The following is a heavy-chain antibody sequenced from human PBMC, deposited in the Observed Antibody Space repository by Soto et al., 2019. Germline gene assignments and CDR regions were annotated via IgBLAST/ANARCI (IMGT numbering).Heavy chain of an antibody. Sequence: QVHLGQSGAEVKKPGDSVQGSCKGSGYAFTTYGITWVRQAPGQGLEWMGWISAHNGNTNYAKKLQGRVTVTRDTSTSTAYMELRSLRSDDTAVYYCARGRYGDSWGQGALVTVSS. CDR3: ARGRYGDS. D-gene: IGHD1-1*01. CDR2: ISAHNGNT. CDR1: GYAFTTYG. V-gene: IGHV1-18*01. J-gene: IGHJ4*02.